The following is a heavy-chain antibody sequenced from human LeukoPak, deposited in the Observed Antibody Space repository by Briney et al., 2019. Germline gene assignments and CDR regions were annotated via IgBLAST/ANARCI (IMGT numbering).Heavy chain of an antibody. Sequence: PSETLSLTCTVAGDSVSSVTDYWAWIRQPPGKGLEWIGYIYYSGSTYYNPSLKSRVTISVDTSKNQFSLKLSSVTAADTAVYYCASTYIGSGSYALDYWGQGTLVTVSS. V-gene: IGHV4-30-4*08. D-gene: IGHD3-10*01. CDR3: ASTYIGSGSYALDY. CDR2: IYYSGST. J-gene: IGHJ4*02. CDR1: GDSVSSVTDY.